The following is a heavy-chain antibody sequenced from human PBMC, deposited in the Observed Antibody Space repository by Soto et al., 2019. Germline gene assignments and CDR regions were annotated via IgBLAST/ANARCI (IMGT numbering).Heavy chain of an antibody. V-gene: IGHV4-31*03. CDR1: GGSISSGGYY. J-gene: IGHJ4*02. Sequence: SSETLSLTCTVSGGSISSGGYYWSWIRQHPGKGLEWIGYIYYSGSTYYNPSLKSRVTISVDTSKNQFSLKLSSVTAADTAVYYCARAGYCSGGSCYSLYYFDYWGQGTLVTVS. D-gene: IGHD2-15*01. CDR3: ARAGYCSGGSCYSLYYFDY. CDR2: IYYSGST.